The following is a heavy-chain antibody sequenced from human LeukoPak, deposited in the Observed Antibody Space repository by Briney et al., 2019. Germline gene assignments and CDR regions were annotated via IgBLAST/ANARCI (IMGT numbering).Heavy chain of an antibody. V-gene: IGHV1-2*02. CDR3: ARDKPAEAALDF. Sequence: ASVKVSCTASGYTFTGYYIHWVRQAPGQGLEWMGWINPNSGSTNYAQKFQGRVTMTRDRSINTAYMDLRSLTYDDTAVYYCARDKPAEAALDFWGQGTLVTVSS. CDR2: INPNSGST. J-gene: IGHJ4*02. CDR1: GYTFTGYY.